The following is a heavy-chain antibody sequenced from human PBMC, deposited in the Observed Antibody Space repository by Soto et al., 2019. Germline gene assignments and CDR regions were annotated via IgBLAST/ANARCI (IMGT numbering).Heavy chain of an antibody. V-gene: IGHV1-18*01. CDR3: ARDDYDILTGYYSGFDY. J-gene: IGHJ4*02. CDR2: ISAYNGNI. CDR1: GYTFTSYG. Sequence: QVQLVQSGVEVKKPGASVKVSCKASGYTFTSYGISWVRQAPGQGLEWMGWISAYNGNINYAQKLQGRVTMTTDTSTSTAYMELRSLRSDDTAVYYCARDDYDILTGYYSGFDYWGQGTLVTVSS. D-gene: IGHD3-9*01.